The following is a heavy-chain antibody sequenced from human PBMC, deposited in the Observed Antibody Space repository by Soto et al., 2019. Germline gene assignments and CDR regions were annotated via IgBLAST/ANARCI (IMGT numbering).Heavy chain of an antibody. Sequence: QVQLVQSGAEVKKPGSSVKVSCKASGGTFSSYAISWVRQAPGQGLEWMGGIIPIFGTANYAQKFQGRVTITADESTSTAYMELSSLRSEDTAVYYCARSRVTYYYDRSAFDIWGQGSMVTVSS. CDR3: ARSRVTYYYDRSAFDI. J-gene: IGHJ3*02. V-gene: IGHV1-69*01. CDR1: GGTFSSYA. CDR2: IIPIFGTA. D-gene: IGHD3-22*01.